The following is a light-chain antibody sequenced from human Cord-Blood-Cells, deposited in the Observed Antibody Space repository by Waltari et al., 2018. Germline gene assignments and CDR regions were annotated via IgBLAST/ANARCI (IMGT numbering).Light chain of an antibody. CDR2: DAS. Sequence: AIQLTQSPSSLSASVGDRVTITCRASQGISSALAWYQQKPGKAPKLLIYDASSLESGVPSRFSGSGSGTDFTLSISSLQSEDVATDYCHQFNRYPLTVGGGTKVEIK. V-gene: IGKV1-13*02. J-gene: IGKJ4*01. CDR3: HQFNRYPLT. CDR1: QGISSA.